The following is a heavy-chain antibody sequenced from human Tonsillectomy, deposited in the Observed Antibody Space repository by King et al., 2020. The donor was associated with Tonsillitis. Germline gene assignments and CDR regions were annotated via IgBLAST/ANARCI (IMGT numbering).Heavy chain of an antibody. Sequence: QLQESGPGLVKPSGTLALTCAVSGGSISSSNWWSWVRQPPGKGLEWIGEIYHSGSTNVNPSLKSRVTISVDKSKKQFSLKLSSVTAADTAVYYCAGISSGYYYEDYYYYMDVWGKGTTVTVSS. V-gene: IGHV4-4*02. CDR2: IYHSGST. D-gene: IGHD3-22*01. CDR1: GGSISSSNW. J-gene: IGHJ6*03. CDR3: AGISSGYYYEDYYYYMDV.